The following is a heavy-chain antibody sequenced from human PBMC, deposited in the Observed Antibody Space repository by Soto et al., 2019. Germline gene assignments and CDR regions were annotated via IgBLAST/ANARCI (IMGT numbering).Heavy chain of an antibody. CDR3: ARRLSSSSLYYYMDV. CDR1: GYTFTSYD. Sequence: ASVKVSCKASGYTFTSYDINWVRQATGQGLEWMGWMNPNSGNTGYAQKFQGRVTMTRNTSISTAYMELSSLRSEDTAVYYCARRLSSSSLYYYMDVWGKGTTVTVSS. J-gene: IGHJ6*03. D-gene: IGHD6-6*01. V-gene: IGHV1-8*01. CDR2: MNPNSGNT.